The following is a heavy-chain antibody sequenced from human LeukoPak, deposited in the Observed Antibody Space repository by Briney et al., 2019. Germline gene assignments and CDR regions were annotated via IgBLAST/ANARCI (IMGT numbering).Heavy chain of an antibody. CDR2: IYYSGST. J-gene: IGHJ5*02. CDR3: ARDPRYCSSTSCGP. Sequence: SETLSLTCTVSGGSISSSSYYWGWIRQPPGKGLEWIGSIYYSGSTYYNPSLKSRVTISVVTSKNQFSLKLSSVTAADTAVYYCARDPRYCSSTSCGPWGQGTLVTVSS. D-gene: IGHD2-2*01. CDR1: GGSISSSSYY. V-gene: IGHV4-39*07.